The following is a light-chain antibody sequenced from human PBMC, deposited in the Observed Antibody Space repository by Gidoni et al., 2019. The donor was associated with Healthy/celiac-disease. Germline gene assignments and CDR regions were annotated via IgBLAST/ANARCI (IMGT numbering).Light chain of an antibody. CDR1: QSVSSNY. CDR2: GAS. V-gene: IGKV3-20*01. Sequence: ELVLTQSPGTLSLSPGERAPLSCRASQSVSSNYFSWYQQTPGQAPRLLIYGASSRATGIPDRVSGSGSGTDFTLTISRLEPEDFAVYYCQQYGSSLWTFGQGTKVEIK. J-gene: IGKJ1*01. CDR3: QQYGSSLWT.